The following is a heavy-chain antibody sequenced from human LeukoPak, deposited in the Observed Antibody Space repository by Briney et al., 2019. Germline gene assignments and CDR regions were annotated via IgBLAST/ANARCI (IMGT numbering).Heavy chain of an antibody. CDR3: ARFPKGGY. J-gene: IGHJ4*02. CDR1: GGSFSGYY. CDR2: INHSGST. V-gene: IGHV4-34*01. D-gene: IGHD3-16*01. Sequence: ESSETLSLTCAVYGGSFSGYYWSWIRQPPGKGLEWIGEINHSGSTNYNPSLKSRVTISVDTSKNQFSLKLSSVTAADTAVYYCARFPKGGYWGQGTLVTVSS.